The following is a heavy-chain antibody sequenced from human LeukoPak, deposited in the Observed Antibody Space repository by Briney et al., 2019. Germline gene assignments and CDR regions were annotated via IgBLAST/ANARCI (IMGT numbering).Heavy chain of an antibody. Sequence: ASVKVSCKASGGTFSSYAISWVRQAPGQGLEWMRGTIPIFGTANYAQKFQGRVTITADESTSTAYMELSSLRSEDTAVYYCARGRGYSYGNFDYWGQGTLVTVSS. V-gene: IGHV1-69*13. CDR1: GGTFSSYA. CDR2: TIPIFGTA. D-gene: IGHD5-18*01. CDR3: ARGRGYSYGNFDY. J-gene: IGHJ4*02.